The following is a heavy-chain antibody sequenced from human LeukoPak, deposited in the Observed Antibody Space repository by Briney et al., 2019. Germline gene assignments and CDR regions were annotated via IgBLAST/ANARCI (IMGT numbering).Heavy chain of an antibody. Sequence: GGSLRLSCAASGFTFSTYSMNWVRQAPGKGLEWVSSISSSSSYIYYADSVKGRFTISRDNSKNSLYLQMNSLRAEDTAVYYCARALFGYYFDYWGQETLVTVSS. CDR3: ARALFGYYFDY. CDR2: ISSSSSYI. CDR1: GFTFSTYS. V-gene: IGHV3-21*06. J-gene: IGHJ4*02. D-gene: IGHD2-21*01.